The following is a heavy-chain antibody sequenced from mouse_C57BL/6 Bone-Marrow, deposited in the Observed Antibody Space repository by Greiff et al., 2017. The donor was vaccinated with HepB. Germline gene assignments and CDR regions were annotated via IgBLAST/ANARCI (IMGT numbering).Heavy chain of an antibody. CDR3: ARWGYYYGSWFAY. J-gene: IGHJ3*01. V-gene: IGHV1-64*01. CDR2: IHPNSGST. Sequence: VQLQQPGAELVKPGASVKLSCKASGYTFTSYWMHWVKQRPGQGLEWIGMIHPNSGSTNYNEKFKSKATLTVDKSSSTAYMQLSSLASEDSAVYYCARWGYYYGSWFAYWGQGTLVTVSA. D-gene: IGHD1-1*01. CDR1: GYTFTSYW.